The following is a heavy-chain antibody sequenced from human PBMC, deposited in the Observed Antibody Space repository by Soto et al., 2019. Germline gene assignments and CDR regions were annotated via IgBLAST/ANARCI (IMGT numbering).Heavy chain of an antibody. CDR1: GGSFSGYY. V-gene: IGHV4-34*01. CDR3: ARVVPAAKEYYYYYMDV. Sequence: SETLSLTCAVYGGSFSGYYWSWIRQPPGKGLEWIGEINHSGSTNYNPSLKSRVTISVDTSKNQFSLKLSSVTAADTAVHYCARVVPAAKEYYYYYMDVWGKGTTVTVSS. J-gene: IGHJ6*03. D-gene: IGHD2-2*01. CDR2: INHSGST.